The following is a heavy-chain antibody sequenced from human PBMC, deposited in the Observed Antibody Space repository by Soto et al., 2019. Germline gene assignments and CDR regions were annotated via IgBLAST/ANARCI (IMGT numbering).Heavy chain of an antibody. V-gene: IGHV3-48*02. CDR3: ARDVPFKDIVVVVAATRGGRYYYYGMYV. CDR1: GFTFSSYS. J-gene: IGHJ6*02. CDR2: ISSSSSTI. Sequence: EVQLVESGGGLVQPGGSLRLSCAASGFTFSSYSMNWVRQAPGKGLEWVSYISSSSSTIYYADSVKGRFTISRDNAKNSLYLQMNSLRDEDTAGYYCARDVPFKDIVVVVAATRGGRYYYYGMYVWGHGTTVTVSS. D-gene: IGHD2-15*01.